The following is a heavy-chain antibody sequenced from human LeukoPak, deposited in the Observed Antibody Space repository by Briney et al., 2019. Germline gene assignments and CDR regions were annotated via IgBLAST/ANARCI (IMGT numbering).Heavy chain of an antibody. CDR3: APRVVVITAPFDY. J-gene: IGHJ4*02. Sequence: GGSLRLSCAASGFTFSSFGMHWVRQAPGKGLDWVAFIRYDGTDKYYADSVKGRFTISRDNSKNTLYLQMNSLRPEDTAVYYCAPRVVVITAPFDYWGQGTLVTVSS. D-gene: IGHD2-21*01. CDR1: GFTFSSFG. V-gene: IGHV3-30*02. CDR2: IRYDGTDK.